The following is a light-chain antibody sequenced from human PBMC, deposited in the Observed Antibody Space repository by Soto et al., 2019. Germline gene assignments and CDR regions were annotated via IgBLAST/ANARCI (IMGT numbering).Light chain of an antibody. Sequence: IVVEPSPATLSVSSGERAPLSFMTSQSVSNYLSWYQQKPCQAPSLLIDGVSTRATGVPVRFSGSGSGTEFTLTTTSLQSEDFAVYYCQQYNNGPHTFGQGTKVDIK. CDR2: GVS. CDR3: QQYNNGPHT. V-gene: IGKV3-15*01. CDR1: QSVSNY. J-gene: IGKJ2*01.